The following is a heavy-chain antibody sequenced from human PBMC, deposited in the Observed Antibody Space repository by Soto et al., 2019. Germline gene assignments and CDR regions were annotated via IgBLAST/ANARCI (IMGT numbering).Heavy chain of an antibody. J-gene: IGHJ3*02. CDR3: AGRNLLTTVDYAFAI. CDR1: GYTFTSYY. CDR2: INPSGGST. D-gene: IGHD4-17*01. V-gene: IGHV1-46*01. Sequence: QVQLVQSGAEVKKPGASVKVSCKASGYTFTSYYMHWVRQAPGQGLEWMGIINPSGGSTSYAQKFQGRVTMTRDTSTSTVYMELSSLRSEDTAVYYCAGRNLLTTVDYAFAIWGQGTMVTVSS.